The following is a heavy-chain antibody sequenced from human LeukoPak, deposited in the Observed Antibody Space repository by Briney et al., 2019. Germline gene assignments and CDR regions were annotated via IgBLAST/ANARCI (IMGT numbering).Heavy chain of an antibody. D-gene: IGHD1-26*01. J-gene: IGHJ5*02. CDR1: GGSISSSSYY. CDR2: IYYSGST. V-gene: IGHV4-39*07. CDR3: ARDGGATTRSWFDP. Sequence: ASETLSLTCTVSGGSISSSSYYWGWIRQPPGKGLEWIGSIYYSGSTYYNPSLKSRVAISVDTSKNQFSLKLSSVTAADTAVYYCARDGGATTRSWFDPWGQGTLVTVSS.